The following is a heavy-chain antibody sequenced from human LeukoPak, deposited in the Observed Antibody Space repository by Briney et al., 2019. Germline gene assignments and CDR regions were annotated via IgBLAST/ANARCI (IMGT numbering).Heavy chain of an antibody. CDR1: GFTFSSYA. CDR3: AREGPIGLDY. D-gene: IGHD3-22*01. Sequence: GGSLRLSCAASGFTFSSYAMSWVRQAPGKGLEWVSYISSSSSTIYYADSVKGRFTISRDNAKNSLYLQMNSLRAEDTAVYYCAREGPIGLDYWGQGTLVTVSS. CDR2: ISSSSSTI. V-gene: IGHV3-48*04. J-gene: IGHJ4*02.